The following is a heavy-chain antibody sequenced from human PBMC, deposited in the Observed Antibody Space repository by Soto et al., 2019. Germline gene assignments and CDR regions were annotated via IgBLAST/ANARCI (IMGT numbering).Heavy chain of an antibody. CDR1: TVSSNY. J-gene: IGHJ6*02. D-gene: IGHD5-12*01. Sequence: TVSSNYMSWVRQAPGKGLEWVSVIYSGGSTYYADSVKGRFTISRDNSKNTLYLQMNSLRAEDTAVYYCARGLEGIYYYYGMDVWGQGTTVTVSS. V-gene: IGHV3-53*01. CDR2: IYSGGST. CDR3: ARGLEGIYYYYGMDV.